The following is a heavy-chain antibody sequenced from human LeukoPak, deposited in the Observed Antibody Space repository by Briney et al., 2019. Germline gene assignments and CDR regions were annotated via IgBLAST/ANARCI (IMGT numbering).Heavy chain of an antibody. D-gene: IGHD6-13*01. V-gene: IGHV3-7*05. CDR2: IKQTGSEK. CDR1: GFTFSRFW. CDR3: ATQPTSGSSVGY. Sequence: GGSLRLSCAASGFTFSRFWMSWVRQAPGKGLEWVANIKQTGSEKYYVDSVKGRFTISRDNAKNSLFLQMNSLRAEDTAVYYCATQPTSGSSVGYWGQGTLVTVSS. J-gene: IGHJ4*02.